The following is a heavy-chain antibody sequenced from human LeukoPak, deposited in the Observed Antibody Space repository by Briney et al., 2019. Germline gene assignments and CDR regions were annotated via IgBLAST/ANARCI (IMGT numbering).Heavy chain of an antibody. CDR2: MNPNSGNT. D-gene: IGHD6-13*01. V-gene: IGHV1-8*01. Sequence: GASVKVSCKASGYTFTSYDINSVRQATGQGLEWMGWMNPNSGNTGYAQKFQGRVTMTRNTSISTAYMELSSLRSEDTAVYYCARLPLPSEIAHWGQGALVTVSS. CDR1: GYTFTSYD. CDR3: ARLPLPSEIAH. J-gene: IGHJ4*02.